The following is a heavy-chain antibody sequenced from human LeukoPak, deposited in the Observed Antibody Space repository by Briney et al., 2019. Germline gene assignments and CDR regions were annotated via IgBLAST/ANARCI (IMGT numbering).Heavy chain of an antibody. V-gene: IGHV3-30*18. D-gene: IGHD6-25*01. CDR1: GFIFSRYG. J-gene: IGHJ4*02. Sequence: GGSWSLPGAASGFIFSRYGLHWVGQAPGKGLEWVAVISYDGSNQYYADSVKGQFTISRDNSKNTLYLQMNSLRPEDTAVYYCTKHGAASLYFHSWGQG. CDR2: ISYDGSNQ. CDR3: TKHGAASLYFHS.